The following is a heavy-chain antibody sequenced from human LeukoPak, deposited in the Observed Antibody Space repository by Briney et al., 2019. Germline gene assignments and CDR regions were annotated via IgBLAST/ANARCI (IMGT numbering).Heavy chain of an antibody. CDR1: GFTFSSYA. Sequence: GGSLRLSCAASGFTFSSYAMSWVRQAPGTGLEWVSAISGSGGSTYYADSVKGRFTISRDNSKNTLYLQMNSLRAEDTAVYYCAKDWSRYNWNSADYWGQGTLVTVSS. V-gene: IGHV3-23*01. CDR3: AKDWSRYNWNSADY. J-gene: IGHJ4*02. D-gene: IGHD1-7*01. CDR2: ISGSGGST.